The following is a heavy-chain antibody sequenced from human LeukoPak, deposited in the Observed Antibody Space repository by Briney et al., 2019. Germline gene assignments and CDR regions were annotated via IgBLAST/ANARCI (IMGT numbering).Heavy chain of an antibody. D-gene: IGHD3-3*01. V-gene: IGHV4-59*01. CDR3: AGGTYYDFWSGPYYYGMDV. CDR1: GGSISSYY. J-gene: IGHJ6*02. Sequence: SETLSLTCTVSGGSISSYYWSWIRLPPGKGLEWIGYIYYSGSTNYNPSLKSRVTISVDTSKNQFSLKLSSVTAADTAVYYCAGGTYYDFWSGPYYYGMDVWGQGTTVTVSS. CDR2: IYYSGST.